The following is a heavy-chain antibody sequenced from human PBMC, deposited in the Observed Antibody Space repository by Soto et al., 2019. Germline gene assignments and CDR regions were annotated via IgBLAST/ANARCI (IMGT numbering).Heavy chain of an antibody. Sequence: PGGSLRLSCAASGFTFSNYAMNWVRQAPGKGLEWVSAISGGGGSPYYADSVKGRFTISRDNSKNTLSLQVNSLRAGDTAIYYCAKGTLVAPRAFDYWGQGTLVPVSS. V-gene: IGHV3-23*01. CDR1: GFTFSNYA. CDR2: ISGGGGSP. CDR3: AKGTLVAPRAFDY. J-gene: IGHJ4*02. D-gene: IGHD2-21*01.